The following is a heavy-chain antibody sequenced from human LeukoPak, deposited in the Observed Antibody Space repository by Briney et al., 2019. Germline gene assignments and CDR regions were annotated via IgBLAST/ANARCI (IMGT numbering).Heavy chain of an antibody. J-gene: IGHJ6*02. V-gene: IGHV3-33*01. CDR2: IWYDGSNK. CDR3: ARAGTTVAGPYYYGMDV. D-gene: IGHD6-13*01. Sequence: QPGGSLRLSCAASGFSFSSYGMHWVRQAPGKGLEWVAVIWYDGSNKYYADSVKGRLTISRDNSKNTLYLQMNSLRAEDTAVYYCARAGTTVAGPYYYGMDVWGQGTTVTVSS. CDR1: GFSFSSYG.